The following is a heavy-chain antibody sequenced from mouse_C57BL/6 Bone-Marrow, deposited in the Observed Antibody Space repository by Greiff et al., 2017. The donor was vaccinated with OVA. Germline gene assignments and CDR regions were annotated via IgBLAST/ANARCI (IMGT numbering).Heavy chain of an antibody. J-gene: IGHJ4*01. CDR3: ARADYYGSSYDAMDY. V-gene: IGHV1-76*01. CDR1: GYTFTDYY. Sequence: VKLQQSGAELVRPGASVKLSCKASGYTFTDYYINWVKQRPGQGLEWIARLYPGSGNTYYTEKFKGKATLTAEKSSSTAYMQLSSLTSEDSAVYCWARADYYGSSYDAMDYWGQGTSVTVSS. D-gene: IGHD1-1*01. CDR2: LYPGSGNT.